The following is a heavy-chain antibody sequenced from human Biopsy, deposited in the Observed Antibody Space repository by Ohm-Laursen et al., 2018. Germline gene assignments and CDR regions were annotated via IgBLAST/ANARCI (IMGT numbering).Heavy chain of an antibody. D-gene: IGHD3-3*01. J-gene: IGHJ3*01. Sequence: GTLSLTCTVSGGSIGGRGDYWSWIRQPPGKGLEWIGYISDTGTTNYNPSLRGRVAMSVDTSKNQFSLQLTSVAAADTAMFFCARLFRLDDYWNDDPPDGFDVWGQGTMVTVSS. CDR1: GGSIGGRGDY. CDR3: ARLFRLDDYWNDDPPDGFDV. V-gene: IGHV4-61*08. CDR2: ISDTGTT.